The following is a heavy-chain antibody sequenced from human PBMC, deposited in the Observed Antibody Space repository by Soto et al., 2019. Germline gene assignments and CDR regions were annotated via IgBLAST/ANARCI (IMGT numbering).Heavy chain of an antibody. CDR3: ARSQYCSGGSCYSSYYYYMDV. Sequence: GGSLRLSCAASGFTFSSYSMNWVRQAPGKGLEWVSYISSSSSTIYYADSVKGRFTISRDNAKNSLYLQMNSLRAEDTAVYYCARSQYCSGGSCYSSYYYYMDVWGKGTTVTVSS. CDR2: ISSSSSTI. D-gene: IGHD2-15*01. V-gene: IGHV3-48*01. J-gene: IGHJ6*03. CDR1: GFTFSSYS.